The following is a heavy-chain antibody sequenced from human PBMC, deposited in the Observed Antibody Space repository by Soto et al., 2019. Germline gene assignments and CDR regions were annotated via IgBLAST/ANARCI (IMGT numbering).Heavy chain of an antibody. D-gene: IGHD2-2*01. CDR2: IIPILGTA. J-gene: IGHJ6*02. V-gene: IGHV1-69*08. CDR3: SHCSSSSCYAGNYYYYAMDV. CDR1: GGTFSSYS. Sequence: QVQLVQSGAEVKMPGFSVKVSCKASGGTFSSYSISWVRQAPGQGLEWMGRIIPILGTANYAQKFQGRVTMTVDKSTRTAYMDLSNLRSEDTAVYYCSHCSSSSCYAGNYYYYAMDVWGQGTTVTVSS.